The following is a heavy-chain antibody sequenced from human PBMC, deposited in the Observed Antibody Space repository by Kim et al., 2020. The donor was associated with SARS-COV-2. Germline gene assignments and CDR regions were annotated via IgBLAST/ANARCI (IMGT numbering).Heavy chain of an antibody. D-gene: IGHD2-15*01. J-gene: IGHJ6*02. CDR1: GGSVSSGSYY. Sequence: SETLSLTCTVSGGSVSSGSYYWSWIRQPPGKGLEWIGYIYYSGSTNYNPSLKSRVTISVDTSKNQFSLKLSSVTAADTAVYYCAREFFRRPEDLCSGGSCYWFGVYSWTGGMDVWGQGTTVTVSS. V-gene: IGHV4-61*01. CDR2: IYYSGST. CDR3: AREFFRRPEDLCSGGSCYWFGVYSWTGGMDV.